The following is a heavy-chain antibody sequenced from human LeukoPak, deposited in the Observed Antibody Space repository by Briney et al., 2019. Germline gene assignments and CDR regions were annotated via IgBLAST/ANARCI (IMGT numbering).Heavy chain of an antibody. CDR3: ASRVYVWGSYSQGDYFDY. J-gene: IGHJ4*02. D-gene: IGHD3-16*01. CDR2: IYYSGST. V-gene: IGHV4-61*01. CDR1: GGSVSNGSYY. Sequence: TSETLSLTCTVSGGSVSNGSYYWSWIRQPPGKGLEWIGYIYYSGSTNYNPSLKSRVTISVDTSKNQFSLKLSSVTAADTAVYYCASRVYVWGSYSQGDYFDYWGQGTLVTVSS.